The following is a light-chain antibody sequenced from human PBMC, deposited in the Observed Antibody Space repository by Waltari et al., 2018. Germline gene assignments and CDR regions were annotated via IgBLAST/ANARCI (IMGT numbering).Light chain of an antibody. CDR3: LLSYSGARWV. Sequence: QAVVTQEPSVTVSPGGTVTLTCGSSTGAVTSGHFPYWSQQKPGQAPRTLIYDTSNKHSWTPARFSGSLLGGKAALTLSGAQPEDEAEYYCLLSYSGARWVFGGGTKLTVL. J-gene: IGLJ3*02. CDR1: TGAVTSGHF. V-gene: IGLV7-46*01. CDR2: DTS.